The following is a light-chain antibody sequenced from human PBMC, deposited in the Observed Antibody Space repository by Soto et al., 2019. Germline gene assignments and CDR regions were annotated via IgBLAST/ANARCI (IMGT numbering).Light chain of an antibody. CDR3: QQYGSSGT. V-gene: IGKV3-20*01. J-gene: IGKJ1*01. Sequence: EIVFMQSPGTLSLSPGERATLSCRASQSVSNNYLAWYQQKPGQAPRLLIYGASNRATGIPDRFSGSGSGTDFTLTISRLEPEDFAVYYCQQYGSSGTFGQGTKVDI. CDR2: GAS. CDR1: QSVSNNY.